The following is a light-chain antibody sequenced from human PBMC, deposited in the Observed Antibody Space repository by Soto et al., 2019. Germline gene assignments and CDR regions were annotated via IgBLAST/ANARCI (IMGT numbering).Light chain of an antibody. V-gene: IGKV1-5*03. CDR1: QSISSW. J-gene: IGKJ2*01. CDR3: QQYNSYLST. Sequence: DIQMTQSPSTLSASVGDRVTITCRASQSISSWLAWYQQKPGKAPKLLIYKASSLESGVPSRFSGSGSGTEFTLTISSLQPDDFATYYCQQYNSYLSTLGQGTKLEIK. CDR2: KAS.